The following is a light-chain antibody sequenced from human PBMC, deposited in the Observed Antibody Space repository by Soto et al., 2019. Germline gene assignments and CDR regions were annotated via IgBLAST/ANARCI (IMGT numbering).Light chain of an antibody. Sequence: EIVLTQSPATLSLSPGERATLSCRASQSVSSYLAWYQQKPGQAPRLLIYDASSRATGIPARFSGSGSGTDFTLTISSLEPEDFAVYYCQQRRNWPAFGGGTKVDIX. J-gene: IGKJ4*01. CDR2: DAS. CDR1: QSVSSY. V-gene: IGKV3-11*01. CDR3: QQRRNWPA.